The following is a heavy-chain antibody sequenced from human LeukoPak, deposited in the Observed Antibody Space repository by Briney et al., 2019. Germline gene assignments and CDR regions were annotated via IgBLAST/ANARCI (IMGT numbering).Heavy chain of an antibody. CDR2: VHFSGTT. CDR1: GGSITGYY. V-gene: IGHV4-59*01. D-gene: IGHD4-11*01. J-gene: IGHJ3*01. Sequence: SETLSLTCTVSGGSITGYYWSWIRQPPGRGLEWIGYVHFSGTTSFNPSLKSRVTISVDTSKNQFSLRLSSVTAADTAAYYCAREQYLAYDVFGFWGQGTMVTVSS. CDR3: AREQYLAYDVFGF.